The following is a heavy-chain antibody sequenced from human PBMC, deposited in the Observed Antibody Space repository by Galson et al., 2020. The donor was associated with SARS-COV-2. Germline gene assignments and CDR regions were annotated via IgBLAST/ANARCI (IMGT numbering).Heavy chain of an antibody. CDR1: GFTFNNYG. J-gene: IGHJ6*02. V-gene: IGHV3-30*18. CDR3: AKEKEVLHLHYYAMDV. Sequence: GGSLRLSCAVSGFTFNNYGIHWVRQAPGKGLEWVALMSYEGSIKHYADSVQGRFIIARDSSKNTVSLQMNSLRVEDTAVYYCAKEKEVLHLHYYAMDVWGRGTTVTVSS. D-gene: IGHD1-26*01. CDR2: MSYEGSIK.